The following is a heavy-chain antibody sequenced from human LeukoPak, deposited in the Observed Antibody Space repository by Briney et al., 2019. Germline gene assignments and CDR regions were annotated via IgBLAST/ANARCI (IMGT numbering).Heavy chain of an antibody. CDR2: MNPNSGNT. CDR3: ARGEIVVVPAATTPSNYYYYYGMDV. Sequence: ASVKVSCKASGYTFTSYGISWVRQAPGQGLEWMGWMNPNSGNTGYAQKFQGRVTMTRNTSISTAYMELSSLRSKDTAVYYCARGEIVVVPAATTPSNYYYYYGMDVWGQGTTVTVSS. D-gene: IGHD2-2*01. CDR1: GYTFTSYG. J-gene: IGHJ6*02. V-gene: IGHV1-8*02.